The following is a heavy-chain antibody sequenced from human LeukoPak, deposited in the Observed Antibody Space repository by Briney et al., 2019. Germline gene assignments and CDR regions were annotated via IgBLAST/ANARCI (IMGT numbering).Heavy chain of an antibody. CDR1: GYTFTGYY. CDR2: INPNSGGT. CDR3: ARDRELGCGGDCYWFDY. Sequence: ASVKVSCKASGYTFTGYYMHWVRQAPGQGLEWMEWINPNSGGTNYAQRFQGRVTMTRDTSISTAYMELSRLRSDDTAVYYCARDRELGCGGDCYWFDYWGQGTLVTVSS. J-gene: IGHJ4*02. V-gene: IGHV1-2*02. D-gene: IGHD2-21*02.